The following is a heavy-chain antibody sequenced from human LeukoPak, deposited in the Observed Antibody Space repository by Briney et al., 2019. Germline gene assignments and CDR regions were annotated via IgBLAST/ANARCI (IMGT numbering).Heavy chain of an antibody. CDR2: ISTDGYTT. V-gene: IGHV3-74*01. D-gene: IGHD2-15*01. CDR3: VVGGSPGY. Sequence: PGGSLSLSCAASGLAFSAYMMHWVRQAPRKGLVWVSRISTDGYTTDYADFVQGRFTASRDNTKNTWSLEMNSLRAEDTAVYYCVVGGSPGYWGQGTLVTVSS. J-gene: IGHJ4*02. CDR1: GLAFSAYM.